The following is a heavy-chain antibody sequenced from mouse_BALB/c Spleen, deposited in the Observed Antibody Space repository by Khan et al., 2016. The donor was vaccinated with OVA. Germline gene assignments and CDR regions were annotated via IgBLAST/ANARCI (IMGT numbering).Heavy chain of an antibody. Sequence: QVQLQQSGAELARPGASVKLSCKASGYTFTDYYINWVKQRTGQGLEWIGEIYPGSGNTYYNEKFKGKATLTADKSSSTAYMQLSSLTSEDSAVFFCARRNYFGYTFAYWSQGTLVTVSA. CDR2: IYPGSGNT. CDR1: GYTFTDYY. J-gene: IGHJ3*01. CDR3: ARRNYFGYTFAY. D-gene: IGHD1-2*01. V-gene: IGHV1-77*01.